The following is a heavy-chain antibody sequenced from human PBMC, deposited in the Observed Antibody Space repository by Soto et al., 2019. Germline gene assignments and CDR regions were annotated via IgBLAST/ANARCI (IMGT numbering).Heavy chain of an antibody. D-gene: IGHD4-17*01. Sequence: EVQLVESGGGWIQPGRSLRLSCAASGFTFDEYAMHWVRQVPGKGLEWVSGISWKSGGIGYADSAKGRFTISRDNAKNSLYLQMTSLTTEDTAFYYCAKEKFPYSDYVEVGYFDYWGQGTLVSVSS. V-gene: IGHV3-9*01. CDR1: GFTFDEYA. J-gene: IGHJ4*02. CDR3: AKEKFPYSDYVEVGYFDY. CDR2: ISWKSGGI.